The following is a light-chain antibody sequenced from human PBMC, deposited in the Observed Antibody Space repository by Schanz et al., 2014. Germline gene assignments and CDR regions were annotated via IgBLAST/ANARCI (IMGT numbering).Light chain of an antibody. J-gene: IGKJ2*01. V-gene: IGKV3-20*01. CDR1: QTVSGNY. CDR2: GAS. CDR3: QQHGSSPEALYT. Sequence: EIVVTQSPGTLSVFPGERATLSCRASQTVSGNYLAWYQEKPGQAPRLLIYGASSRATGIPDRFSGSGSGTDFTLTISRLEPEDFAVYYCQQHGSSPEALYTFGQGTKLEIK.